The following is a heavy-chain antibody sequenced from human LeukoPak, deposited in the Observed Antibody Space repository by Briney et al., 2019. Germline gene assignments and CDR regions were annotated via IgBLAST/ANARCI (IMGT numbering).Heavy chain of an antibody. Sequence: PGGSLRLSCAASGFTFSRHWMHWVRQAPGKGLVWVSRINSDGSSTTYADSVKGRFTISRDNAKNTLYLQMNSLRAEDTAVYYCARVRNYYDGSAMDYWGQGTLVTVSS. CDR3: ARVRNYYDGSAMDY. CDR1: GFTFSRHW. V-gene: IGHV3-74*03. D-gene: IGHD3-22*01. CDR2: INSDGSST. J-gene: IGHJ4*02.